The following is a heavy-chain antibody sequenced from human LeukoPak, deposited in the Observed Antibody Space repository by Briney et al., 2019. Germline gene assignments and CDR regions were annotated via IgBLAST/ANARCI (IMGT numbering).Heavy chain of an antibody. Sequence: SETLSLTCTVSGGSISSGGYYWSWIRQPPGKGLEWIGYIYHSGSTYYNPSLKSRVTISVDTSKNQFSLKLSSVTAADTAVYYCARHRCYYYMDVWGKGTTVTVSS. V-gene: IGHV4-30-2*01. CDR3: ARHRCYYYMDV. CDR1: GGSISSGGYY. CDR2: IYHSGST. D-gene: IGHD3-16*02. J-gene: IGHJ6*03.